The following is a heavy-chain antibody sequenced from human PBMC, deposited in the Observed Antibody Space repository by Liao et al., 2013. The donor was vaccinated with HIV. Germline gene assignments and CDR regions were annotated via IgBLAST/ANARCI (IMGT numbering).Heavy chain of an antibody. Sequence: QVHLELWGPGLLRSSETLSLTCFVYGGSFRGYFWAWIRQPPGKGLQWIGEINQSGNTNYNPSLMSRVTVSIDTSKNQFYLNLTSLTAADTAVYYCARSPAPFVLFDDSSSVYYYMDVWGKGTTVTVSS. V-gene: IGHV4-34*02. CDR3: ARSPAPFVLFDDSSSVYYYMDV. CDR1: GGSFRGYF. J-gene: IGHJ6*03. CDR2: INQSGNT. D-gene: IGHD3-22*01.